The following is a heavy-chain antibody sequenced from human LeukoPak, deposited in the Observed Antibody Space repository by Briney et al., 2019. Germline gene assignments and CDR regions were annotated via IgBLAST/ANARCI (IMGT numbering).Heavy chain of an antibody. Sequence: ASVKVSCKSSGYTDTTYGISWVRQAPGQGLEWMGWISPYSGSAFYAQKLQGRVTMTTETSTSTAYMELRSLRSDDTAVYYCARFFTADNVVDYWGQGTLVTVSS. V-gene: IGHV1-18*01. D-gene: IGHD1-1*01. J-gene: IGHJ4*02. CDR2: ISPYSGSA. CDR3: ARFFTADNVVDY. CDR1: GYTDTTYG.